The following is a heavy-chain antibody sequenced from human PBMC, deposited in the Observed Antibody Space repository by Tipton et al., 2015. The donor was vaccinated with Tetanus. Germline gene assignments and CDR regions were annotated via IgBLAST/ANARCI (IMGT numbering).Heavy chain of an antibody. Sequence: SLRLSCAASGLTFRSYAMHWVRQAPGKGLEWVAYMLYDGSHEYYADSVKGRFTISRDNSKDTLYLQMNSLRVEDTAVYYCARPAYNYDNSGYPRAFDIWGQGTMVTVSS. CDR3: ARPAYNYDNSGYPRAFDI. CDR2: MLYDGSHE. V-gene: IGHV3-30*04. D-gene: IGHD3-22*01. CDR1: GLTFRSYA. J-gene: IGHJ3*02.